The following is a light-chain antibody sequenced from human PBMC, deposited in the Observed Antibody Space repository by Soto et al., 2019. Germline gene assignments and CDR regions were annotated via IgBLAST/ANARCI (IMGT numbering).Light chain of an antibody. J-gene: IGKJ1*01. CDR1: ESVSRN. CDR3: HQYGSSPAT. Sequence: EVVMTQSPATLSVSPGERATLSCRASESVSRNLAWYQQKPGQAPRLLIYDASTRATGIPDRFSGGGSGTEFTLTISSLQSEDFAVYYCHQYGSSPATFGQGTKVDIK. V-gene: IGKV3-15*01. CDR2: DAS.